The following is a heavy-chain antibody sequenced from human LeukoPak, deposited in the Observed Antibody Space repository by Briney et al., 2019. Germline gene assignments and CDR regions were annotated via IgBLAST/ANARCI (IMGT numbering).Heavy chain of an antibody. Sequence: ALVKVSCKASGYTFISYDINWVRQATGQGLEWMGWMNPSSGNTGYAQKFQGRVTMTRNTSINTAYMELSSLKSEDTAVYYCAKDSVAGNDDYWGQGTLVTVSS. D-gene: IGHD6-19*01. CDR3: AKDSVAGNDDY. CDR1: GYTFISYD. CDR2: MNPSSGNT. J-gene: IGHJ4*02. V-gene: IGHV1-8*01.